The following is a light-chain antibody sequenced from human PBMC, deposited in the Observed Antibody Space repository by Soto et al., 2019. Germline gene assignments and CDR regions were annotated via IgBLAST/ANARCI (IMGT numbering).Light chain of an antibody. CDR2: DAS. CDR1: QSVSSN. J-gene: IGKJ4*01. Sequence: TQSPGTLSLSPGESATLSCRASQSVSSNLAWYQQKPGQAPRLLIYDASTRATGIPARFSGSGSGTEFTLTISSLQSEDFAVYYCQQYNNWPPLTFGGWNKVDIK. V-gene: IGKV3-15*01. CDR3: QQYNNWPPLT.